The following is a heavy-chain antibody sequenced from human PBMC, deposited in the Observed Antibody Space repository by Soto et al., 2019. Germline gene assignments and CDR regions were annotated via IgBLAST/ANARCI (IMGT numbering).Heavy chain of an antibody. Sequence: EVQLLESGGGLVQPGGSLRLSCAASGFTFSSYAMSWVRQAPGKGLEWVSAISGSGGSTYYADSVKGRFTISRDNSKNTLHLQMNSLSAEDTAVYYCANPRPDSSGWRDYWGQGTLVTVSS. CDR1: GFTFSSYA. J-gene: IGHJ4*02. CDR3: ANPRPDSSGWRDY. CDR2: ISGSGGST. V-gene: IGHV3-23*01. D-gene: IGHD6-19*01.